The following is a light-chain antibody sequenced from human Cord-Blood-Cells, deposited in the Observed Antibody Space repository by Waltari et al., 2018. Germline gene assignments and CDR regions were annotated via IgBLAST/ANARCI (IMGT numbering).Light chain of an antibody. J-gene: IGKJ1*01. Sequence: EIVLTQSPGTMSLSPGVRDTLSCRASHSVSSSYLAWYQQKPGQAPRLLIYGASSRATCIPDRFSGSGSGTDFTLTISRLEPEDFAVYYCQQYGSSPWTFGQGTKVEIK. V-gene: IGKV3-20*01. CDR3: QQYGSSPWT. CDR1: HSVSSSY. CDR2: GAS.